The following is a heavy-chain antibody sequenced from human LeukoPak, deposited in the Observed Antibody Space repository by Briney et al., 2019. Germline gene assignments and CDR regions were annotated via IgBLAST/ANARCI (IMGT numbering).Heavy chain of an antibody. CDR1: AGSISSYY. J-gene: IGHJ4*02. V-gene: IGHV4-59*01. D-gene: IGHD1-7*01. CDR3: ARGTTPLDH. Sequence: SETLSLTCTVSAGSISSYYWSWIRQPPGKGLEWIGYIYYSGSTNYNPSLKSRVTMSVDTSKNQFSLKLSYVTAADTAVYYCARGTTPLDHWGQGTLVTVSS. CDR2: IYYSGST.